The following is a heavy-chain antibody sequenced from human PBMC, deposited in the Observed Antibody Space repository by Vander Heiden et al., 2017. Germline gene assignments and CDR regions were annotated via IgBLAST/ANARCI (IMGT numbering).Heavy chain of an antibody. CDR1: GGSISSSSYY. V-gene: IGHV4-39*01. J-gene: IGHJ4*02. D-gene: IGHD3-22*01. Sequence: QLQLQESGAGLVKPSETLSLTCTVSGGSISSSSYYWGWIRQPPGKGLEWIGSIYYSGSTYYNPSLKSRVTISVDTSKNQFSLKLSSVTAADTAVYYCARQWGTYYYDSSGYYGFDYWGQGTLVTVSS. CDR3: ARQWGTYYYDSSGYYGFDY. CDR2: IYYSGST.